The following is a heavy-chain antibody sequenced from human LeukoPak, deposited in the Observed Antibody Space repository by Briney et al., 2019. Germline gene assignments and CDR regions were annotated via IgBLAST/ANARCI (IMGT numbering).Heavy chain of an antibody. CDR2: IYYSGST. CDR3: AASNGLTYYFDY. Sequence: TPSETLSLTCTVSGGSISSSSYYWGWIRQPPGKGLEWIGSIYYSGSTYYNPSLKSRVTISVDTSKNQFSLKLSSVTAADTAVYYCAASNGLTYYFDYWGQGNLVTVSS. V-gene: IGHV4-39*01. CDR1: GGSISSSSYY. J-gene: IGHJ4*02.